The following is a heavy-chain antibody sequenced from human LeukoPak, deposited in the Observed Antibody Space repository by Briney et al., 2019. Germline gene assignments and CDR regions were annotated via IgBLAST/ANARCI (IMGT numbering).Heavy chain of an antibody. D-gene: IGHD3-22*01. CDR2: TYYRSKWYN. Sequence: SQTLSLTCAISGDSVSSNSAAWNWIRQSPSRGLEWLGRTYYRSKWYNDYAVSVKSRITINPDTSKNQFSLQLNSVTPEGTAVYYCAVGRIDSSGFPGFDPWGQGTLVTVSS. CDR3: AVGRIDSSGFPGFDP. CDR1: GDSVSSNSAA. J-gene: IGHJ5*02. V-gene: IGHV6-1*01.